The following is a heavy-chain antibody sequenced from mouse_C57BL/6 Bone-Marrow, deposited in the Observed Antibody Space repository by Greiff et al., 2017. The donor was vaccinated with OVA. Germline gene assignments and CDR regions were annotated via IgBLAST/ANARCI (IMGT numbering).Heavy chain of an antibody. Sequence: QVQLQQSGAELVKPGASVKLSCKASGYTFTSYWMQWVKQRPGQGLEWIGEIDPSDSYTNYNQKFKGKATLTVDTSSSTAYMQLSSLTSEDSAVYYCARAAQAHYWGQGTTLTVSS. D-gene: IGHD3-2*02. CDR3: ARAAQAHY. V-gene: IGHV1-50*01. CDR2: IDPSDSYT. CDR1: GYTFTSYW. J-gene: IGHJ2*01.